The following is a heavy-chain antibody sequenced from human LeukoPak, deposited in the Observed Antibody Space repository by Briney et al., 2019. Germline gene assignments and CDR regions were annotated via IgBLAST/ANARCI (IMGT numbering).Heavy chain of an antibody. J-gene: IGHJ5*02. CDR1: GYTFTSYG. CDR2: ISAYNGNT. CDR3: ARSSDWFDA. D-gene: IGHD6-6*01. Sequence: ASVKVSCKASGYTFTSYGISWVRQAPGQGLEWMGWISAYNGNTNYAQKLQGRVTMTRDMSTTTVYMELSSLRSEDTAVYYGARSSDWFDAWGRGTLVTVSS. V-gene: IGHV1-18*01.